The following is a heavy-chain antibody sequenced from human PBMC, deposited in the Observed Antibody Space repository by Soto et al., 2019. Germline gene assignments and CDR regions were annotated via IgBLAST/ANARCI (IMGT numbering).Heavy chain of an antibody. CDR2: IIPIFGTA. J-gene: IGHJ6*02. Sequence: VASVKVSCKASGGTFSSYAISWVRQAPGQGLEWMGGIIPIFGTANYAQKFQGRVTITADESTSTAYMELSSLRSEDTAVYYCARERGRPAPPYYYGMDVWGQGTTVTVS. D-gene: IGHD3-16*01. CDR1: GGTFSSYA. V-gene: IGHV1-69*13. CDR3: ARERGRPAPPYYYGMDV.